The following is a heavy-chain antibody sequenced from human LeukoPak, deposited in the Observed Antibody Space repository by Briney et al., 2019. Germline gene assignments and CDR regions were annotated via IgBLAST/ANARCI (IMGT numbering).Heavy chain of an antibody. J-gene: IGHJ4*02. CDR2: INPNSGGT. V-gene: IGHV1-2*02. Sequence: LRASVKVSCKASGYTFTGYYMHWVRQAPGQGLEWMGWINPNSGGTNYAQKFQGRVTMTRDTSISTAYMELSRLRSDDTAVYYCARDQSGTYDSSGYYYYYWGQGTLVTVSS. D-gene: IGHD3-22*01. CDR1: GYTFTGYY. CDR3: ARDQSGTYDSSGYYYYY.